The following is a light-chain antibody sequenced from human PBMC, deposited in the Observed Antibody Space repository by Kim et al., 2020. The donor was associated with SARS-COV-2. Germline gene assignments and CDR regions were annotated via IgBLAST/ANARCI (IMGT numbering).Light chain of an antibody. J-gene: IGLJ2*01. Sequence: VGMRERVRVMCQGDSLKSYYANGYQEKPGKAPLHVIYGKNIRHSGITDRFSGSTSGDTASLIIPAARAEDGAEYDCGARDSSGCLFGGGTQVSVL. CDR1: SLKSYY. CDR2: GKN. V-gene: IGLV3-19*01. CDR3: GARDSSGCL.